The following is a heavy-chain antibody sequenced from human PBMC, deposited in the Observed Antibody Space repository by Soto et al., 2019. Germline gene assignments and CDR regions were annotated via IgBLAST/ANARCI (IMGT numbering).Heavy chain of an antibody. Sequence: QVQLQESGPGLVKPSGTLSLTCAVSGGSISSSNWWSWVRQPPGKGLKWIGEIYHSGRPNYNPSLKSRVDISVDKSKDQFSLKLSSVAAADTVVDYCARGTDVWGQGATVTVSS. J-gene: IGHJ6*02. CDR3: ARGTDV. CDR1: GGSISSSNW. CDR2: IYHSGRP. V-gene: IGHV4-4*02.